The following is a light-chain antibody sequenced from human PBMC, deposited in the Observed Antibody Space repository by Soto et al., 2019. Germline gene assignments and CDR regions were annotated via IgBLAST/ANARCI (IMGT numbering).Light chain of an antibody. CDR1: QGTRND. CDR2: PAS. Sequence: AIQMTQSPSSLSASVGDRVTITCRASQGTRNDLGWYQQKPGKAPKLLVYPASTLQSGVPSRFSGSGFGTDFTLTISSLQPEDFATYYCLQDYNYPLTFGGGTKVEIK. CDR3: LQDYNYPLT. V-gene: IGKV1-6*01. J-gene: IGKJ4*01.